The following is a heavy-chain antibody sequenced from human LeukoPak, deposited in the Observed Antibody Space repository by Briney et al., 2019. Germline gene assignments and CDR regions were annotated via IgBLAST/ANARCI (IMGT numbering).Heavy chain of an antibody. CDR2: INGRGTYI. V-gene: IGHV3-21*06. CDR3: ARSGREATEIDY. Sequence: PGGSLRLSCVASGFTFSLYWMSWGRQAPGKGLEWLSYINGRGTYIDYAESLKGRITISRDNAQNSLYLQMNSLRVEDTAVYYCARSGREATEIDYWGQGTLVTVSS. D-gene: IGHD1-1*01. CDR1: GFTFSLYW. J-gene: IGHJ4*02.